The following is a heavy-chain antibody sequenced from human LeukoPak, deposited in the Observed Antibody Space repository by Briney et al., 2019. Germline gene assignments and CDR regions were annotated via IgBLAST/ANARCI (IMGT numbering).Heavy chain of an antibody. Sequence: SETLSVTCTVSGGSIISYYWSWIRQPLGKGLEWIGYIYYSGSTNYNPSLKSRVTISVDTSKNQFSLKLSSVTAADTAVYYCARVDLVEMATIDAFDIWGQGTMVTVSS. V-gene: IGHV4-59*01. CDR1: GGSIISYY. CDR2: IYYSGST. D-gene: IGHD5-24*01. J-gene: IGHJ3*02. CDR3: ARVDLVEMATIDAFDI.